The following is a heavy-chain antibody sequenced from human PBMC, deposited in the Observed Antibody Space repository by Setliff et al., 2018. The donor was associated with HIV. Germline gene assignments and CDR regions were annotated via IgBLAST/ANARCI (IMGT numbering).Heavy chain of an antibody. V-gene: IGHV4-59*11. J-gene: IGHJ4*02. CDR3: ARAKSLVRGVNYFDY. Sequence: SETLSLTCSVSGGSISNHYWSWIRQPPGKGLEWIGYIYYTGSTNYNPSLKSRVTISVDMSNNQFSLKVNSVTAADTAVYYCARAKSLVRGVNYFDYWGQGTLVTVSS. CDR1: GGSISNHY. D-gene: IGHD3-10*01. CDR2: IYYTGST.